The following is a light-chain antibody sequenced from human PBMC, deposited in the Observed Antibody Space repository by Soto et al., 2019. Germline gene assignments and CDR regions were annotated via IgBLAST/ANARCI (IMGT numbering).Light chain of an antibody. CDR3: QQYRSSPIP. CDR2: GAS. J-gene: IGKJ5*01. Sequence: EVVLTQSPGTLSLSPGERATLSCRASQSIGSTYLAWYQQKAGQAPRLLIYGASSRATGIPDRFSGGGSGTDFSLTISRLDPEDFAVYYCQQYRSSPIPFGQGTRLELK. V-gene: IGKV3-20*01. CDR1: QSIGSTY.